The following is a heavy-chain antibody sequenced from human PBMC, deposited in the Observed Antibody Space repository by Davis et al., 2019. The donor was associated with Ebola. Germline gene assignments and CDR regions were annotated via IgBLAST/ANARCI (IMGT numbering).Heavy chain of an antibody. CDR1: GFTLRNAW. V-gene: IGHV3-23*01. CDR2: LGTSADT. D-gene: IGHD1-26*01. Sequence: GESLKISCAASGFTLRNAWMSWVRQAPGKGLEWVSTLGTSADTYYADSVKGRFTISRDNSKNTLYLQMNGLRVEDTAIYYCAKDTSNIWFDIWGQGTMVTVSS. CDR3: AKDTSNIWFDI. J-gene: IGHJ3*02.